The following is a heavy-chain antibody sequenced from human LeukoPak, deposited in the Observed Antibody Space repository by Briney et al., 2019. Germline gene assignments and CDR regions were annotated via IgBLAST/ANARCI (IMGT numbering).Heavy chain of an antibody. CDR3: AKDPPGYSSSWYGAFDI. D-gene: IGHD6-13*01. CDR2: INSDGSST. CDR1: GFTFSKHW. Sequence: GGSLRLSCAAPGFTFSKHWMHWVRQAPGKGLVWVSRINSDGSSTTYADSVKGRFTISRDNAKNTLYLQMNSLKTEDTAVYYCAKDPPGYSSSWYGAFDIWGQGTMVTVSS. V-gene: IGHV3-74*01. J-gene: IGHJ3*02.